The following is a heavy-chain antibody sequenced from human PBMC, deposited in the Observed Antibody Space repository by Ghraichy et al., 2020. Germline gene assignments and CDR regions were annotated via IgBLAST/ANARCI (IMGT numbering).Heavy chain of an antibody. Sequence: ETLSLTCAVYGGSFSGYYWSWIRQPPGKGLEWIGEINHSGSTNYNPSLKSRVTISVDTSKNQFSLKLSSVTAADTAVYYCARTVRRYFDYWGQGTLVTVSS. D-gene: IGHD4-17*01. J-gene: IGHJ4*02. CDR1: GGSFSGYY. CDR2: INHSGST. CDR3: ARTVRRYFDY. V-gene: IGHV4-34*01.